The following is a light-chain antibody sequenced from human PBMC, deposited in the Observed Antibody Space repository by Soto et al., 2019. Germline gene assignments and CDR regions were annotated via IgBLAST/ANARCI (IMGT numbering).Light chain of an antibody. J-gene: IGLJ1*01. CDR3: SSYVVKKNFVV. CDR1: SDDIGGYDY. V-gene: IGLV2-8*01. CDR2: EVN. Sequence: QSALPQTPSASGSPGQSVTISCTGSSDDIGGYDYVSWYQHHPGRTPKLIIYEVNKRPSGVPDRFSGSKSGNTASLTVSGLQAEDGADYYCSSYVVKKNFVVFGSGTKLTVL.